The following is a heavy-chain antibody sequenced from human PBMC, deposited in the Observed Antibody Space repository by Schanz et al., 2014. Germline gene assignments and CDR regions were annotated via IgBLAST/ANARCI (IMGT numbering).Heavy chain of an antibody. J-gene: IGHJ4*02. CDR1: GITFSSHS. CDR2: ITYNGGTI. CDR3: AKYRGYYRVSGSYRELEY. Sequence: EVQLVESGGGLIQPGGSLRLSCAASGITFSSHSFNWVRQAPGKGLEWISYITYNGGTIYYADSVKGRFTISRDNSKSTLYVEMNSLRPEDTAVYYCAKYRGYYRVSGSYRELEYWGQGTLVTVSS. V-gene: IGHV3-48*01. D-gene: IGHD3-10*01.